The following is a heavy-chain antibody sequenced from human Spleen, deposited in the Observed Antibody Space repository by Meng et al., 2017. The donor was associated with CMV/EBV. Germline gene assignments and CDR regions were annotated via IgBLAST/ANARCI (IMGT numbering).Heavy chain of an antibody. CDR3: ASVDTVTSTSEY. J-gene: IGHJ4*02. V-gene: IGHV4-30-4*08. CDR1: GGSISSVDYY. D-gene: IGHD5-12*01. CDR2: IYFTGST. Sequence: VSGGSISSVDYYWGWIRQPPGKGLEWIGYIYFTGSTYYNPSLKSRVTISVDTSKNQFSLRLSSVTAADTAVYFCASVDTVTSTSEYWGQGTLVTVSS.